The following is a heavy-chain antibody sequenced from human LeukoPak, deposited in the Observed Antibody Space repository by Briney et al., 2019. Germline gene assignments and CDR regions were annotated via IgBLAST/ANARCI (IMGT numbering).Heavy chain of an antibody. CDR3: AKDGNNFEY. CDR1: GFTFSNYA. V-gene: IGHV3-23*01. J-gene: IGHJ4*02. Sequence: GGSLRLSGAASGFTFSNYAMSWVRQAPGKGLEWVSSTGSSGGDTYYADSVKGRFTISRDNSKSTLFLQMNSLRAEDTAVYYCAKDGNNFEYWGQGTLVTVSS. CDR2: TGSSGGDT.